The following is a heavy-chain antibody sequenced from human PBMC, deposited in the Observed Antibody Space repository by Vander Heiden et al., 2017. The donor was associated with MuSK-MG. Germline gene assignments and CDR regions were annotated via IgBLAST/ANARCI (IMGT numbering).Heavy chain of an antibody. CDR3: AGKYSSSWFN. CDR1: GYSISSGYY. V-gene: IGHV4-38-2*01. CDR2: IYHSGST. J-gene: IGHJ4*02. Sequence: QVQLQESRPGLVKPSETLSLTRAVSGYSISSGYYWGWIRQPPGKGLEWIGSIYHSGSTYYNPSLKSRVTISVDTSKNQFSLKLSSVTAADTAGYYCAGKYSSSWFNWGQGTLVTVSS. D-gene: IGHD6-13*01.